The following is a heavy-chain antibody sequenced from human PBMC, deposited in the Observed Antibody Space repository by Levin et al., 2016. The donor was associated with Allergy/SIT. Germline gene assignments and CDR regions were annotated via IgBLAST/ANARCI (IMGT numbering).Heavy chain of an antibody. CDR1: GGSISSYY. Sequence: SETLSLTCTVSGGSISSYYWSWIRQPPGKRLEWIGYIYYSATTNYNPSLKSRVTISLDTSKKQFSLRLSSVTAADTAVYYCARHGLVADRLAFDIWGQGTMVTVSS. CDR2: IYYSATT. CDR3: ARHGLVADRLAFDI. D-gene: IGHD2-2*01. J-gene: IGHJ3*02. V-gene: IGHV4-59*08.